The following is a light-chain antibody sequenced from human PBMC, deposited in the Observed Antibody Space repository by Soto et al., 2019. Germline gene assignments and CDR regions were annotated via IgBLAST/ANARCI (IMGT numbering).Light chain of an antibody. J-gene: IGKJ5*01. CDR2: DAS. V-gene: IGKV1-33*01. CDR3: QQYDNLPIT. CDR1: QNIRNW. Sequence: IQLTQSPSSLSASVGDRGTITCRASQNIRNWLAWCQQKPGKAPKLLIYDASNLETGVPSRFSGSGSGTDFTFTISSLQPEDIATYYCQQYDNLPITFGQGTRLEIK.